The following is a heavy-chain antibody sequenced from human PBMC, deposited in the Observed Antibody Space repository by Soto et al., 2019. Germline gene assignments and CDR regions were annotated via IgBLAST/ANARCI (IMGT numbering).Heavy chain of an antibody. Sequence: EVQLVESGGGLVQPGRSLRLSCAASGFTFDDYAMHWVRQAPGKGLEWVSGISWNSGSIGYADSVKGRFTISRDNAKNSLYLQMNSLRAEDTALYYCAKGGWGQQLVYSFDYWGQGTLVTVSS. V-gene: IGHV3-9*01. CDR1: GFTFDDYA. CDR2: ISWNSGSI. D-gene: IGHD6-13*01. J-gene: IGHJ4*02. CDR3: AKGGWGQQLVYSFDY.